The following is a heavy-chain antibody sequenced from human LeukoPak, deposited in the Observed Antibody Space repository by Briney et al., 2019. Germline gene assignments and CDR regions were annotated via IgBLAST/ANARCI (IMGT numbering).Heavy chain of an antibody. V-gene: IGHV3-23*01. CDR3: AKVGYDYVWGSYRYTSHYFDY. J-gene: IGHJ4*02. CDR2: ISGSGGST. D-gene: IGHD3-16*02. Sequence: TGGSLRLSCAASGFSFSTYTMTWVRQAPGKGLEWVSAISGSGGSTYYADSVKGRFTISRDNPKNTLYLQMNSLRAEDTAVYYCAKVGYDYVWGSYRYTSHYFDYWGQGTLVTVSS. CDR1: GFSFSTYT.